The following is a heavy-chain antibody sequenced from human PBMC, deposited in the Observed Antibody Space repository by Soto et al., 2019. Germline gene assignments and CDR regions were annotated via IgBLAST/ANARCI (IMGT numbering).Heavy chain of an antibody. CDR1: GGSISSSSYY. CDR3: ARHRRYDSSGYYYGPNFDY. D-gene: IGHD3-22*01. Sequence: LSLTCTVSGGSISSSSYYWGWIRQPPGKGLEWIGSIYYSGSTYYNPSLKSRVTISVDTSKNQFSLKLSSVTAADTAVYYCARHRRYDSSGYYYGPNFDYCGQGTLVTVS. CDR2: IYYSGST. J-gene: IGHJ4*02. V-gene: IGHV4-39*01.